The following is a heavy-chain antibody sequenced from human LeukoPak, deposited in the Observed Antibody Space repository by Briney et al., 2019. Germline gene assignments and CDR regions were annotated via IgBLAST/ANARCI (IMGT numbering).Heavy chain of an antibody. J-gene: IGHJ4*02. Sequence: GGSLRLSCAASGFTFSSYSMNWVRQAPGKGLEWVSSISSSSSYIYYADSVKGRFTISRDNAKNSLYLQMNSLRAEDTAVYYCAREGSDFWSGYSKGYFDYWGQGTLVTVSS. D-gene: IGHD3-3*01. V-gene: IGHV3-21*01. CDR3: AREGSDFWSGYSKGYFDY. CDR1: GFTFSSYS. CDR2: ISSSSSYI.